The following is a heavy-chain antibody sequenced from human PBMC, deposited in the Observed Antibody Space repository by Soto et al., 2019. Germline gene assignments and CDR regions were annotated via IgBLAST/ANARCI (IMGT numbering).Heavy chain of an antibody. CDR1: GFTFSSYA. CDR2: ISGSGGST. V-gene: IGHV3-23*01. CDR3: AREYSSGWQTFDY. D-gene: IGHD6-19*01. J-gene: IGHJ4*02. Sequence: EVPVLESGGSLVQPGGSLRLSCAASGFTFSSYAMGWVRQAPGKGLEWVSAISGSGGSTYYADSVKGRFTISRDNSKNTLLLQKNSLRVEDTAVYYCAREYSSGWQTFDYWGQGTLVTVSS.